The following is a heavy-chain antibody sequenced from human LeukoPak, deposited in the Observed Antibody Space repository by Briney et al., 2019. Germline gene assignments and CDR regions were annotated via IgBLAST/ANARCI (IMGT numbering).Heavy chain of an antibody. J-gene: IGHJ4*02. CDR3: ARDMLEMATIPFFDY. D-gene: IGHD5-24*01. CDR1: GGTFSSYA. Sequence: SVKVSCKASGGTFSSYAISWVRQAPGQGLEWMGRIIPILGIANYAQKFQGRVTITADKSTSTAYMELSSLRSEDTAVYYCARDMLEMATIPFFDYWGQGTLVTVSS. V-gene: IGHV1-69*04. CDR2: IIPILGIA.